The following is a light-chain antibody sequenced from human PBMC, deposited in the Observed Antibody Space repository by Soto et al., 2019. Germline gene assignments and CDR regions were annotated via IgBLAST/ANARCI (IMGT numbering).Light chain of an antibody. J-gene: IGLJ1*01. CDR1: SSDVGSYNL. V-gene: IGLV2-23*01. CDR2: EGS. Sequence: QSVLTQPASVSGSPGQSITISCTGSSSDVGSYNLVSWYQQHPGKAPKLMIYEGSKRPSGVSNRFSGSKSGNTASLTISGLQAEDVADYYCCSYAGGGSYVFGPGPKLTVL. CDR3: CSYAGGGSYV.